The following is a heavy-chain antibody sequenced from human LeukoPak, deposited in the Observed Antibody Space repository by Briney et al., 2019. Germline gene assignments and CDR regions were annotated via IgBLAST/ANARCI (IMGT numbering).Heavy chain of an antibody. CDR3: ARLSVAGYNYVSAYYYYYYGMDV. J-gene: IGHJ6*02. V-gene: IGHV5-51*01. D-gene: IGHD5-24*01. CDR1: GYSFTSYW. Sequence: GESLKISCKGSGYSFTSYWIGWVRQMPGKGLEWMGIIYPGDSDTRYSPSFQGQVTISADKSISTAYLQWSSLKASDTAMYYCARLSVAGYNYVSAYYYYYYGMDVWGQGTTVTVSS. CDR2: IYPGDSDT.